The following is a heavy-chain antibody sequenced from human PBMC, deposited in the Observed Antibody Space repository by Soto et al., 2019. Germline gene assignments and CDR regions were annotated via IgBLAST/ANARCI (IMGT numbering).Heavy chain of an antibody. CDR1: GFTFSSYA. V-gene: IGHV3-23*01. D-gene: IGHD3-22*01. J-gene: IGHJ3*02. CDR2: ISGSGGST. CDR3: AKDTPFVEYYYDSSGYSGDAFDI. Sequence: GGSLRLSCAASGFTFSSYAMSWVRQAPGKGLEWVSAISGSGGSTYYADSVKGRFTISRDNSKNTLYLQRNSLRAEATAVYYCAKDTPFVEYYYDSSGYSGDAFDIWGQGTMVTVSS.